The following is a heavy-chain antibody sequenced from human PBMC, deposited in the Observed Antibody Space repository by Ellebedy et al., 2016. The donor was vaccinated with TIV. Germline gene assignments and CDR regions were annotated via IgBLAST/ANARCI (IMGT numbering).Heavy chain of an antibody. J-gene: IGHJ4*02. CDR3: AKHSVAATLGCLDH. CDR1: GFTFSTYA. Sequence: GESLKISCAASGFTFSTYAMSWVRQAPGKGLEWVSGISGGAGSTNYADSVRGRFTISRDNSKYTLYLLMNSLRAEDTAVYYCAKHSVAATLGCLDHWGQGTLITVSS. V-gene: IGHV3-23*01. CDR2: ISGGAGST. D-gene: IGHD6-19*01.